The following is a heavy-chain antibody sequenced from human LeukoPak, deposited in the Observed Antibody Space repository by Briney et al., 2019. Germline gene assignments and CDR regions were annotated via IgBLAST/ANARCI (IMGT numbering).Heavy chain of an antibody. Sequence: PGGSLRLSCKGSGYTFSSYWIGWVRQMPGKGLEWMGIIYPGDSDTRYSPSLQGQVTISVDTSIGTAYLQWSSLKASDTAMYYCAREYYYGSGSYPDAFDIWGQGTMVTVSS. CDR2: IYPGDSDT. CDR1: GYTFSSYW. CDR3: AREYYYGSGSYPDAFDI. D-gene: IGHD3-10*01. J-gene: IGHJ3*02. V-gene: IGHV5-51*01.